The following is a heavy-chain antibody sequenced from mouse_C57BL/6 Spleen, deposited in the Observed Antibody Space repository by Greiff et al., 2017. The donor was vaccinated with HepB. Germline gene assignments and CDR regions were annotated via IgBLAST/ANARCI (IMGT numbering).Heavy chain of an antibody. CDR1: GYSITSGYY. Sequence: VQLKESGPGLVKPSQSLSLTCSVTGYSITSGYYWNWIRQFPGNKLEWMGYISYDGSNNYNPSLKNRISITRDTSKNQFFLKLNSVTTEDTATYYCARGTYYGNPWDYWGQGTSVTVSS. D-gene: IGHD2-10*01. CDR2: ISYDGSN. J-gene: IGHJ4*01. CDR3: ARGTYYGNPWDY. V-gene: IGHV3-6*01.